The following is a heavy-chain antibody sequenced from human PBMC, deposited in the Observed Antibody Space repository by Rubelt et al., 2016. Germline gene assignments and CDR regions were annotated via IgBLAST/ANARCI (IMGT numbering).Heavy chain of an antibody. J-gene: IGHJ4*02. CDR1: GYTLTELS. V-gene: IGHV1-24*01. CDR2: FDPEDGET. CDR3: ATGHSYVPYFDY. Sequence: QVQLVQSGAEVKKPGASVKVSCKVSGYTLTELSMHWVRQAPGKGLEWMGGFDPEDGETIYAQKCQGRVTMTEDTATETAYMELSSLRSEETAVYYWATGHSYVPYFDYWGQGTLVTVSS. D-gene: IGHD5-18*01.